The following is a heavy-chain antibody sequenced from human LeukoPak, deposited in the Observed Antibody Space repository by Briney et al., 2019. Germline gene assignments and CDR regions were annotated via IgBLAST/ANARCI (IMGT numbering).Heavy chain of an antibody. CDR3: ASPPAGYSSSWYGN. D-gene: IGHD6-13*01. V-gene: IGHV4-61*02. CDR1: GGSISSGSYY. Sequence: SETLSLTCTVSGGSISSGSYYWSWIRQPAGKGLEWNGRSYTSGGTNYNPSLKSRVTISVDTSKNQFSLKLSSVTAADTAVYYCASPPAGYSSSWYGNWGQGTLVTVSS. J-gene: IGHJ4*02. CDR2: SYTSGGT.